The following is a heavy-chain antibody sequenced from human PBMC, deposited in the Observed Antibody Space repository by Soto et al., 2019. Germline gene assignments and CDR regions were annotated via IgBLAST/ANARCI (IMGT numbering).Heavy chain of an antibody. V-gene: IGHV5-51*01. CDR3: ARHGQYYDFWSGYRDYYYYMDV. Sequence: GESLKISCKGSGYSFTRYWIGWVRQMPGKGLEWMGIIYPGDSDTRYSPSFQGQVTISADKSISTAYLQWSSLKASDTAMYYCARHGQYYDFWSGYRDYYYYMDVWGKGTTVTVSS. J-gene: IGHJ6*03. CDR1: GYSFTRYW. CDR2: IYPGDSDT. D-gene: IGHD3-3*01.